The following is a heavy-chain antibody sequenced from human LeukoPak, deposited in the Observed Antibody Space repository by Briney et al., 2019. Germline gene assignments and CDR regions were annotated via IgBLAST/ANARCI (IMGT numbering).Heavy chain of an antibody. J-gene: IGHJ5*02. CDR3: ARFGTRDNCCHPGVDT. V-gene: IGHV4-38-2*02. CDR1: GYSLSSGFY. D-gene: IGHD1-1*01. Sequence: SETLSLTCTVSGYSLSSGFYWGWIRQPPGKGLEWIATMFHSGDTYYNPFLESRVTISMDTSKNQFSLRLNSVTAADTALYYCARFGTRDNCCHPGVDTWGQGTPVTVSS. CDR2: MFHSGDT.